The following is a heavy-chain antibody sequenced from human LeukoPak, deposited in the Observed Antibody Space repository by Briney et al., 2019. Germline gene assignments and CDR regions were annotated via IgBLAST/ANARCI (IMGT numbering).Heavy chain of an antibody. CDR1: GFTFSSYT. CDR2: TCSTRTYI. CDR3: ARGFGGYCSSTSCLVTIDY. V-gene: IGHV3-21*01. D-gene: IGHD2-2*01. J-gene: IGHJ4*02. Sequence: GGSLRLSCAASGFTFSSYTMNWVRQAPGKGPEWVSSTCSTRTYICYADSVKGRFTISRDNAKNSVYLQMDSLRAEDTAVYYCARGFGGYCSSTSCLVTIDYWGQGTLVTVSS.